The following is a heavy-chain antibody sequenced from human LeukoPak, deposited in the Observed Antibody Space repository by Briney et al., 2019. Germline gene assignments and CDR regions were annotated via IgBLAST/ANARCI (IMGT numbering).Heavy chain of an antibody. Sequence: GGSLRLSCAASGFTFSSYGMHWVRQAPGKGLEWVAFIRYDGSNKYYADSVKGRFTISRDNSKNTLYLQMNSLRAEDTAVYNCAKDQPSSSAVYFQHWGQGTLVTVSS. CDR3: AKDQPSSSAVYFQH. J-gene: IGHJ1*01. CDR1: GFTFSSYG. V-gene: IGHV3-30*02. CDR2: IRYDGSNK. D-gene: IGHD6-13*01.